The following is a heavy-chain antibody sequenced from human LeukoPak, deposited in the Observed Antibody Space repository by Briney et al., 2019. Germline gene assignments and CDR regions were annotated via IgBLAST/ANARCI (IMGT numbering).Heavy chain of an antibody. CDR3: ARVGYNWDDDGVDY. V-gene: IGHV3-7*01. J-gene: IGHJ4*02. Sequence: GGSLRLSCAASDFTFSSYLMSWVRQAPGKGLEWVANINQDGSDKRYMDSVRGRFTISRDNAKNSLSLHMDSLRAEDTAVYYCARVGYNWDDDGVDYWGQGTLVTVSS. CDR1: DFTFSSYL. D-gene: IGHD1-1*01. CDR2: INQDGSDK.